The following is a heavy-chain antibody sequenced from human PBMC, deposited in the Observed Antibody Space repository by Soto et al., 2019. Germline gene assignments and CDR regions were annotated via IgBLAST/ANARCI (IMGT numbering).Heavy chain of an antibody. D-gene: IGHD2-8*01. CDR3: ARALIPYCTNGVCSPYGMDV. J-gene: IGHJ6*02. CDR1: GFTFSSYG. Sequence: GGSLRLSCAASGFTFSSYGMHWVRQAPGKGLEWVAVIWYDGSNKYYADSVKGRFTISRDNSKNTLYLQMNSLRAEDTAVYYCARALIPYCTNGVCSPYGMDVWGQGTTVTVSS. V-gene: IGHV3-33*01. CDR2: IWYDGSNK.